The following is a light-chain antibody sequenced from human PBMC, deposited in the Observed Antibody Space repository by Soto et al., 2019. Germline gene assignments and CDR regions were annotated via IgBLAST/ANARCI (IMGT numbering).Light chain of an antibody. J-gene: IGKJ1*01. CDR2: DAS. CDR1: QSISSW. CDR3: QQYTSYLT. V-gene: IGKV1-5*01. Sequence: DIQMTPSPSTLSASVGDRVTITCRASQSISSWLAWYQQKPGKAPKLLIYDASSLESGVPSMFSGIGSGTEFTLNISSLQPDDVASYYCQQYTSYLTFGQGTKVESK.